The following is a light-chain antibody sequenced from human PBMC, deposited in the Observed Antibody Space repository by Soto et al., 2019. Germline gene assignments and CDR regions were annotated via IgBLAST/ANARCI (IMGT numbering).Light chain of an antibody. CDR1: QSISTY. Sequence: DIQMTQSPSSLSAPVGNRVTITCRASQSISTYLNWYQQKPGKAPKLLIYAASTLQSGVPSRFSGSGSETDFTLTISSLQPEDFATYSCQQNYSATWTFGQGTKVDI. CDR3: QQNYSATWT. CDR2: AAS. V-gene: IGKV1-39*01. J-gene: IGKJ1*01.